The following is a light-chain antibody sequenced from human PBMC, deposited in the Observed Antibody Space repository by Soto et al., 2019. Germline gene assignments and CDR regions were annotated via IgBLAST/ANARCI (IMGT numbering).Light chain of an antibody. V-gene: IGLV2-23*01. CDR2: EGT. CDR3: CSYAGNSTWV. CDR1: SSDVGSYNL. Sequence: QSALTQPASVSGSPRQSITISCAGTSSDVGSYNLVSWYQQHPGKAPKLIIYEGTKRPAGVSIRFSGSKSGNTASLTISGLKTEDEADYYCCSYAGNSTWVFGGLTKLTVL. J-gene: IGLJ3*02.